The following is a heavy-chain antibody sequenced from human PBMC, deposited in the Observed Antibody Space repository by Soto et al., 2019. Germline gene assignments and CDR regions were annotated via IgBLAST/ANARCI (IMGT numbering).Heavy chain of an antibody. V-gene: IGHV1-18*01. CDR1: GFTFSNYG. Sequence: QVQLVQSGAEVKKPGASVKVSCKASGFTFSNYGITWLRQVPGQGLEWMGWISAYNGNTVHAQEYQGRLTMTTDTSTSTAYMELRSLRPDDTAVYYCARPQNDILTESYTYYFDPWGQGTLVTVSS. CDR2: ISAYNGNT. J-gene: IGHJ5*02. CDR3: ARPQNDILTESYTYYFDP. D-gene: IGHD3-9*01.